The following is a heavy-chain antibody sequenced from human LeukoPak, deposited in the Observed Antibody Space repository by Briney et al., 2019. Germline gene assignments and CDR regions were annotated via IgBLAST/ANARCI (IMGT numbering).Heavy chain of an antibody. J-gene: IGHJ4*02. V-gene: IGHV3-21*01. CDR3: ARDEGV. D-gene: IGHD3-10*01. CDR2: ISRAATYI. Sequence: GGSLRLSCTASGFAFSYENMNWVRQVPEKGLEWVSSISRAATYIHYADSVEGRFTIFRDNAKNALYLQMNSLRVEDTGVYYCARDEGVWGQGTLVTVSS. CDR1: GFAFSYEN.